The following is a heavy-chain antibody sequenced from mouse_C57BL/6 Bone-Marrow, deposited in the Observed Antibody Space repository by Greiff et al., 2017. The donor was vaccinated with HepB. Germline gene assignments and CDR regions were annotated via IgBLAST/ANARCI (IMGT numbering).Heavy chain of an antibody. Sequence: EVQLQHSGPELVKPGASVKISCKASGYSFTGYYMNWVKQSPEKSLEWIGEINPSTGGTTYNQKFKAKATLTVDKSSSTAYMQLKSLTSEDSAVYYCARRELWLRRGFAYWGQGTLVTVSA. V-gene: IGHV1-42*01. CDR3: ARRELWLRRGFAY. J-gene: IGHJ3*01. D-gene: IGHD2-2*01. CDR1: GYSFTGYY. CDR2: INPSTGGT.